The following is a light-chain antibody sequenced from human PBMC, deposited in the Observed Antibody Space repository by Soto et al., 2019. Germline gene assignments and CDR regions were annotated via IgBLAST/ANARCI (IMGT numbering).Light chain of an antibody. CDR2: AAS. J-gene: IGKJ4*01. CDR3: QQYGSSPLT. CDR1: QSVSSNY. Sequence: EIVLAQSPGTLSLSPGERATLSCRASQSVSSNYLAWFQQKPGQAPGLLIYAASSRATGIPDRFSGSGSGTDFTLTISRLEPEDFAVYYCQQYGSSPLTFGGGTKVEIK. V-gene: IGKV3-20*01.